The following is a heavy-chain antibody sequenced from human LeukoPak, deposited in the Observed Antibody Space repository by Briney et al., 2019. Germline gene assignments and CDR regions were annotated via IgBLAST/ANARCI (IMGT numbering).Heavy chain of an antibody. CDR2: VYYTGST. D-gene: IGHD3-22*01. J-gene: IGHJ4*02. V-gene: IGHV4-39*01. CDR1: GGSISSTIYY. CDR3: ARHLLYESY. Sequence: SETLSLTCTVSGGSISSTIYYWGWIRQPPGKGLEWIGSVYYTGSTYYNPSLKSRVTISVDTSKNQFSLKLSSVTAADTAVYYYARHLLYESYWGQGSLVTVSS.